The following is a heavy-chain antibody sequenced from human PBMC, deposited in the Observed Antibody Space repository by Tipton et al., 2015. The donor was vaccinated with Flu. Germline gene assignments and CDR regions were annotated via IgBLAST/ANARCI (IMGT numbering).Heavy chain of an antibody. V-gene: IGHV4-38-2*02. J-gene: IGHJ5*02. D-gene: IGHD4-17*01. CDR2: IFHTGNT. Sequence: TLSLTCSVSGYSIGSGYYWGWIRQPPGKGLEWIGNIFHTGNTYYNPSLKSRVTISVDTSKNQFSLKLSSVTAADTAVYYCARDYGDLNWFDPWGQGTLVTVSS. CDR1: GYSIGSGYY. CDR3: ARDYGDLNWFDP.